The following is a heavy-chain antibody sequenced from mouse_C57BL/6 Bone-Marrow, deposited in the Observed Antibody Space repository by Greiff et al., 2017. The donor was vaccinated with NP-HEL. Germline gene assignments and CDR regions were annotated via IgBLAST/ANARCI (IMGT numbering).Heavy chain of an antibody. J-gene: IGHJ4*01. CDR3: ARHGGYYYGSSYAMDY. V-gene: IGHV5-12*01. CDR2: ISNGGGST. Sequence: EVHLVESGGGLVQPGGSLKLSCAASGFTFSDYYMYWVRQTPEKRLEWVAYISNGGGSTYYPDTVKGRFTISRDNAKNTLYLQMSRLKSEDTAMYYCARHGGYYYGSSYAMDYWGQGTSVTVSS. CDR1: GFTFSDYY. D-gene: IGHD1-1*01.